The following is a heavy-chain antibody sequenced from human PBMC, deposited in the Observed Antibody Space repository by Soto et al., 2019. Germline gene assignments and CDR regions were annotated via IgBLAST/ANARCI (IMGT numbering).Heavy chain of an antibody. D-gene: IGHD6-19*01. CDR1: GFTFSSYG. J-gene: IGHJ4*02. V-gene: IGHV3-33*01. CDR2: IWYDGSNK. CDR3: AAVYSSGWYFDY. Sequence: QVQLVESGGGVVQPGRSLRLSCAASGFTFSSYGMHWVRQAPGKGLEWVAVIWYDGSNKYYADSVKGRFTISRDNSKNTLYLQMNSPRAEDTAVYYCAAVYSSGWYFDYWGQGTLVTVSS.